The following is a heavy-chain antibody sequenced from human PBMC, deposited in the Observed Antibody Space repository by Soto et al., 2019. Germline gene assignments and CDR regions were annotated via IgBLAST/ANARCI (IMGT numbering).Heavy chain of an antibody. CDR1: GYNFTAFW. Sequence: PGESLKISCKASGYNFTAFWIHWVRQTPGKGLEWLGKIDPSDSYTNYSPSFEGHVPISTDKSTTTDFLQWSSLRASDTALYYFGRVHKNWFDSWAQGTRVTVSS. CDR3: GRVHKNWFDS. CDR2: IDPSDSYT. J-gene: IGHJ5*01. V-gene: IGHV5-10-1*01.